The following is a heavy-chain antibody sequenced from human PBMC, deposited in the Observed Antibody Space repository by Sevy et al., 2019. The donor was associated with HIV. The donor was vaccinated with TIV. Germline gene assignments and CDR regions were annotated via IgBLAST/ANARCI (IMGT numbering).Heavy chain of an antibody. CDR2: ISGSGGST. J-gene: IGHJ3*02. Sequence: GGSLRLSCAASGFTFSSYAMSWVRQAPGKGLEWVSAISGSGGSTYYADSVKGRFIISRDNSKNTLYLQMNSLRAEDTAVYYCAKKVSRYGSGSYDAFDIWGQGTMVTVSS. V-gene: IGHV3-23*01. D-gene: IGHD3-10*01. CDR1: GFTFSSYA. CDR3: AKKVSRYGSGSYDAFDI.